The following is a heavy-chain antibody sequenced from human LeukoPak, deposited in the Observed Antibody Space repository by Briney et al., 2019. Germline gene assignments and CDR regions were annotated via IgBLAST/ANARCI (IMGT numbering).Heavy chain of an antibody. Sequence: SETLSLTCTVSGGSISSYYWSWIRQPAGKGLEWSGRIYTSVSTNYNPSLKSRVTMSVDTSKNQFSLKPSSVTAADKAVYYCARDTGQLVSYYYGMDVWGQGTTVTVSS. J-gene: IGHJ6*02. CDR3: ARDTGQLVSYYYGMDV. CDR2: IYTSVST. CDR1: GGSISSYY. V-gene: IGHV4-4*07. D-gene: IGHD6-6*01.